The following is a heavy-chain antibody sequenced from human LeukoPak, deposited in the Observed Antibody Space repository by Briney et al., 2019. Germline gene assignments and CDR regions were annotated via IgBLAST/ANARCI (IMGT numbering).Heavy chain of an antibody. D-gene: IGHD5-12*01. CDR1: GGSISSSSYY. V-gene: IGHV4-39*07. Sequence: PSETLSLTCTVSGGSISSSSYYWGWIRQPPGKGLEWIGSIYYSGSTYYNPSLKSRVTISVGTSKNQFSLKLSSVTAADTAVYYCARDVLQGGYAPLDYWGQGTLVTVSS. J-gene: IGHJ4*02. CDR2: IYYSGST. CDR3: ARDVLQGGYAPLDY.